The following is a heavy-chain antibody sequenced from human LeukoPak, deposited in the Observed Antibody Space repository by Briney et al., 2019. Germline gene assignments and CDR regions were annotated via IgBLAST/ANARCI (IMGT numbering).Heavy chain of an antibody. D-gene: IGHD1-14*01. CDR1: GGSISSSSYY. J-gene: IGHJ4*02. CDR3: ARGGPPEY. CDR2: IYYSGST. Sequence: SETLSLTCTVSGGSISSSSYYWGWIRQPPGKGLEWIGSIYYSGSTYYNPSLKSRVTISVDTSKNQFSLKLSSVTAADTAVYYCARGGPPEYWGQGTLVTVSS. V-gene: IGHV4-39*07.